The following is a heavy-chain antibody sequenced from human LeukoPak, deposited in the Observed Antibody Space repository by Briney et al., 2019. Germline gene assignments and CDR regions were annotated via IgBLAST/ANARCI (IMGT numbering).Heavy chain of an antibody. J-gene: IGHJ5*02. CDR1: GYTFTGYY. D-gene: IGHD1-1*01. Sequence: ASVKVSCKASGYTFTGYYMHWVRQAPGQGLEWMGWINPNSGGIDYAQKFQGRVTMTRDTSITTAYMELSRLRSDDTAVYYCARDEREYGSLAWGQGTLVTVSS. CDR2: INPNSGGI. V-gene: IGHV1-2*02. CDR3: ARDEREYGSLA.